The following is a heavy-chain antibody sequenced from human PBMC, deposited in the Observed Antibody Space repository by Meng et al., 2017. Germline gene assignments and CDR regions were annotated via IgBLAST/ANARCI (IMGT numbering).Heavy chain of an antibody. J-gene: IGHJ4*02. V-gene: IGHV1-18*01. CDR3: ARDGTGYSSGWSLPWEYYFDY. CDR1: GYTFTSYA. CDR2: ISAYNGNT. Sequence: ASVKVSCKASGYTFTSYAMHWVRQAPGQRLEWMGWISAYNGNTNYAQKLQGRVTMTTDTSTSTAYMELRSLRSDDTAVYYCARDGTGYSSGWSLPWEYYFDYWGQGKLVTVAS. D-gene: IGHD6-19*01.